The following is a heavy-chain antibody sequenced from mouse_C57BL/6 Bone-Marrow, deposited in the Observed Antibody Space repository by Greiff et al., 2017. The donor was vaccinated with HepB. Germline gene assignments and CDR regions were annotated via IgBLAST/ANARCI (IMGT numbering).Heavy chain of an antibody. D-gene: IGHD2-4*01. V-gene: IGHV1-81*01. CDR2: IYPRSGNT. J-gene: IGHJ4*01. CDR3: ARRRGITWAMDY. Sequence: VKLVESGAELARPGASVKLSCKASGYTFTSYGISWVKQRTGQGLEWIGEIYPRSGNTYYNEKFKGKATLTADKSSSTAYMELRSLTSEDSAVYFCARRRGITWAMDYWGQGTSVTVSS. CDR1: GYTFTSYG.